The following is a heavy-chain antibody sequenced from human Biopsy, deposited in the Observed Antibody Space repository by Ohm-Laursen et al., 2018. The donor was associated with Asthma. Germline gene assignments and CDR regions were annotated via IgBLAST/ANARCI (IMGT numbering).Heavy chain of an antibody. J-gene: IGHJ6*02. Sequence: GPSVKVSCKAPGGTFSNFAISWVRQAPGQGLEWLGGIMTVFGTTNYAQQFQGRVTITADESTSTAYMEVTSLRSEDTAIYYCARCQVGYSSGWSLLLKKIYYSGMDVWGQGTAVTVSS. D-gene: IGHD6-19*01. CDR2: IMTVFGTT. CDR3: ARCQVGYSSGWSLLLKKIYYSGMDV. V-gene: IGHV1-69*13. CDR1: GGTFSNFA.